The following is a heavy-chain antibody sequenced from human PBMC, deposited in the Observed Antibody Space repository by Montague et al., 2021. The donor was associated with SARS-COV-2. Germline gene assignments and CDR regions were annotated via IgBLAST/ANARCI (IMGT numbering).Heavy chain of an antibody. V-gene: IGHV3-23*01. Sequence: SLRLSCAASGFTFSSYAMSWVRQAPGKGLEWVSTISDSSGSTYYADSVKGRFTISRDNSKNTLYLQMISLRAEDTAVYYCAKDLWIAVAGSLHYYGVDVWGQGTTVTVSS. CDR3: AKDLWIAVAGSLHYYGVDV. J-gene: IGHJ6*02. CDR2: ISDSSGST. CDR1: GFTFSSYA. D-gene: IGHD6-19*01.